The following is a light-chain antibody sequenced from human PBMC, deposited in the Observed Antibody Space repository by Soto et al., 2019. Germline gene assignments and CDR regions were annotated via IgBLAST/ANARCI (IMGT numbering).Light chain of an antibody. CDR3: QQYYSSPPGFT. CDR2: GVS. J-gene: IGKJ3*01. V-gene: IGKV3-20*01. Sequence: EVVLTQSPGSLSLFPGERATLSCRASQSVSSTYFAWYRQKPGQPPRLLIYGVSNRATGVPDRFSGSGSGTDFTLTISRLEPEDFAVYYCQQYYSSPPGFTFGPGTTVDIK. CDR1: QSVSSTY.